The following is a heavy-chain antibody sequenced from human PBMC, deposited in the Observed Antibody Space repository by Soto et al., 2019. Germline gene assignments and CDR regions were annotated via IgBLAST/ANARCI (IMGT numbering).Heavy chain of an antibody. V-gene: IGHV4-59*01. J-gene: IGHJ6*02. CDR2: IYYSGST. D-gene: IGHD3-3*01. CDR3: ARDGTDYDFWSGYYRYGMDV. Sequence: SETLSLTCTVSGGSISSYYWSWIRQPPGKGLEWIGYIYYSGSTNYNPSLKSRVTISVDTSKNQFSLKLSSVTAADTAVYYCARDGTDYDFWSGYYRYGMDVWGQGTTVTVSS. CDR1: GGSISSYY.